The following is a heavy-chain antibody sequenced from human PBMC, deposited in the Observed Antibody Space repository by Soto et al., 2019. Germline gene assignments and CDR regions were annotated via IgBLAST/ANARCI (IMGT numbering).Heavy chain of an antibody. D-gene: IGHD4-17*01. V-gene: IGHV1-69*13. J-gene: IGHJ3*02. CDR1: GGTFSSYA. CDR2: IIPIFGTA. CDR3: ARSRMATVVIGAFDI. Sequence: SVKVSCKASGGTFSSYAITWVRQAPGQGLEWMGGIIPIFGTANYAQKFQGRVTITADESTSTAHMELSSLRSEDTAVYYCARSRMATVVIGAFDIWGQGTMVTVSS.